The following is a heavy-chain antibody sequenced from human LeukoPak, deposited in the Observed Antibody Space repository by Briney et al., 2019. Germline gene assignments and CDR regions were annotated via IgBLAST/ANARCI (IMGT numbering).Heavy chain of an antibody. J-gene: IGHJ4*02. CDR3: TTAGILVVVTAMPDFDY. CDR1: GFTFGSYA. V-gene: IGHV3-15*01. CDR2: IKSKTGGGTT. D-gene: IGHD2-21*02. Sequence: GGSLRLSCAASGFTFGSYAMSWVRQAPGKGLEWVGRIKSKTGGGTTDYAAPVKGRFTISRDDSKNTLYLQMNSLKTEDTAVYYCTTAGILVVVTAMPDFDYWGQGTLVTVSS.